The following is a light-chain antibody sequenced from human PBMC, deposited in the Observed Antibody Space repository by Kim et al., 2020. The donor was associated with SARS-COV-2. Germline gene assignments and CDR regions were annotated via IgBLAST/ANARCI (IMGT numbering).Light chain of an antibody. V-gene: IGKV3-20*01. CDR3: QQYGNSPMYS. CDR2: GTS. CDR1: QSVVRSY. J-gene: IGKJ2*03. Sequence: PVERATRCCKTSQSVVRSYLAGYQQKPGQAPRHLVYGTSSRATGIPDRFSGSGSGTEVTLNISRLEPEDFAVYYCQQYGNSPMYSFGQGSKLEI.